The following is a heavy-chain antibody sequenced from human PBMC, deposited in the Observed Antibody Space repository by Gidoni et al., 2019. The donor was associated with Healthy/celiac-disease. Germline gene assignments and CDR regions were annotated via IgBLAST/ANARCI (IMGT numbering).Heavy chain of an antibody. V-gene: IGHV1-69*04. CDR3: ARVGDEGDGYG. Sequence: QVQLVQSGAEVNKPRSSVKVSCKASGGTFSSYAISWVRQDPGQGLVWMGRIIPILGIANYVQKYQGRVTITAEKSTGTAYMELSSLRSEDTAVYYCARVGDEGDGYGWGQGTMVTVSS. CDR2: IIPILGIA. J-gene: IGHJ3*01. CDR1: GGTFSSYA. D-gene: IGHD5-12*01.